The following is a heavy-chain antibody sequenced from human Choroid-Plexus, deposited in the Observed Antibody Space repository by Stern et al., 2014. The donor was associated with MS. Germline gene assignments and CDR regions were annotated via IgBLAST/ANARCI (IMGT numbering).Heavy chain of an antibody. CDR1: GFTLGSSA. Sequence: VQLVESGGGVVQPGRPLRLSCVASGFTLGSSAMHWVRQAPGKGLEWVACVSYAGSNKYYADSVKGRFTISRDNSQNTLYMQMSSLSPEDTAVYYCAKDRQYLTYFFDHWGQGSLVTVSS. J-gene: IGHJ5*02. CDR2: VSYAGSNK. D-gene: IGHD2/OR15-2a*01. V-gene: IGHV3-30*18. CDR3: AKDRQYLTYFFDH.